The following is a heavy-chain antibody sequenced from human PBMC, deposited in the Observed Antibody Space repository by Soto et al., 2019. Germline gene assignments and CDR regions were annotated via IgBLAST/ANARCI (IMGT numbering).Heavy chain of an antibody. CDR1: GYRVTSYL. J-gene: IGHJ4*02. CDR3: ARLSRYSNSWEGYFDY. D-gene: IGHD6-13*01. V-gene: IGHV5-51*01. Sequence: GDSQKSSYEGCGYRVTSYLIGWVRQMNGKGLEWMGIIYPGDSDTRYSPSFQGQVTISADKSISTAYLQWSSLKASDTAMYYCARLSRYSNSWEGYFDYWGQGILVTVSS. CDR2: IYPGDSDT.